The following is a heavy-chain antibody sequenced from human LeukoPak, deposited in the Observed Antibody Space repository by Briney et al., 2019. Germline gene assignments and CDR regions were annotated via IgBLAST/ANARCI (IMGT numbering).Heavy chain of an antibody. Sequence: GESLKISCKSSGYSFTSYWIAWVRQMPGKGLEWVGIIYPGHSRTTYSPSFRGQVTISADKSITTAYLQWSGLEASDTAIYYCARHVGPGMPVTTELSSYYYYHGMDVWGKGTTVTVSS. D-gene: IGHD4-17*01. J-gene: IGHJ6*04. CDR3: ARHVGPGMPVTTELSSYYYYHGMDV. CDR2: IYPGHSRT. V-gene: IGHV5-51*01. CDR1: GYSFTSYW.